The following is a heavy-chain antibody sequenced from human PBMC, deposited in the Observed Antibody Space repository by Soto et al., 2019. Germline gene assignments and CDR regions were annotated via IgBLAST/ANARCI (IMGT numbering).Heavy chain of an antibody. CDR3: ARVTRQNMLRGGGSFDH. J-gene: IGHJ5*02. CDR2: INSDVSST. CDR1: GFTFSSYW. V-gene: IGHV3-74*01. D-gene: IGHD3-10*01. Sequence: GGSLRLSCAASGFTFSSYWMHWVRQAPGKGLVWVSRINSDVSSTSYADSVKGRFTISRDNAKNTLYLQMNSLRAEDTAVYYCARVTRQNMLRGGGSFDHWGQGTMVTGSS.